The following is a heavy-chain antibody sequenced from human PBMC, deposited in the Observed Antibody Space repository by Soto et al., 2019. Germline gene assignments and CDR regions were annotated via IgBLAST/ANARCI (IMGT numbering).Heavy chain of an antibody. V-gene: IGHV1-18*01. Sequence: QVQLVQSGAEVKKPGASVKVSCKASGYTFTSFGISWVRQAPGQGLEWMGWINAYNVYNGNTNYAQNLQGRVTMTTDKSTSTAYMELRSLRSDDTAVYYCARARIFYGLDVWGQGTTVTVSS. D-gene: IGHD2-15*01. CDR2: INAYNVYNGNT. CDR1: GYTFTSFG. J-gene: IGHJ6*02. CDR3: ARARIFYGLDV.